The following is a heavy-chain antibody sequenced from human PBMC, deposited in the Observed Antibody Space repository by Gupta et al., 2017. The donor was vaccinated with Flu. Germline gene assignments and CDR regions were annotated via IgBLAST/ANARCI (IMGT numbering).Heavy chain of an antibody. V-gene: IGHV3-23*01. CDR2: VSGSGGRT. CDR3: AREDTRWSFGDS. Sequence: EVQMLESGGGLVQPGGSLRLSCAASGFTFSSYAMSWVRQAPGKGLEWVSAVSGSGGRTYYADSVKGRFTISRDNSKNTLYLHMNSLRAEDSAIYYCAREDTRWSFGDSWGQGTLVTVSS. D-gene: IGHD2-15*01. J-gene: IGHJ4*02. CDR1: GFTFSSYA.